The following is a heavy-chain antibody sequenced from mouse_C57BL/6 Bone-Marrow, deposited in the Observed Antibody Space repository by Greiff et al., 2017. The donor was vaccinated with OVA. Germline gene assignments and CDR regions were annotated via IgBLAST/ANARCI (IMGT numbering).Heavy chain of an antibody. V-gene: IGHV5-15*01. CDR2: ISNLAYSI. D-gene: IGHD2-4*01. CDR3: AMGDYDAWFAY. J-gene: IGHJ3*01. CDR1: GFTFRDYG. Sequence: EVQLVESGGGLVQPGGSLKLSCAASGFTFRDYGMAWVRQAPRKGPGWVAFISNLAYSIYYADTVTGRFTISRENAKNTLYLEMSSLRSEDTAMYYCAMGDYDAWFAYWGQGTLVTVSA.